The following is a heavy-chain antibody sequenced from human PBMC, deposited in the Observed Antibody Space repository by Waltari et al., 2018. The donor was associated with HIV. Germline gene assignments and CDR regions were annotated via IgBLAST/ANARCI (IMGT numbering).Heavy chain of an antibody. V-gene: IGHV3-7*03. J-gene: IGHJ3*02. CDR2: IKQDGSEK. CDR1: GFTLSSYW. CDR3: ARVEKLELPNAFDI. Sequence: EVQLVESGGGLVQPGGSLRLSCAASGFTLSSYWMSWVRQAPGKGLEWVANIKQDGSEKYYVDSVKGRFTISRDNAKNSLYLQMNSLRAEDTAVYYCARVEKLELPNAFDIWGQGTMVTVSS. D-gene: IGHD1-7*01.